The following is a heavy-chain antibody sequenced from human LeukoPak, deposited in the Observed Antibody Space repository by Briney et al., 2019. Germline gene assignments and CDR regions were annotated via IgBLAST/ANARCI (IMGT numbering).Heavy chain of an antibody. V-gene: IGHV3-7*01. D-gene: IGHD1-1*01. J-gene: IGHJ4*02. Sequence: GGSLRLSCEGTGFTFSTYWMSWVRQSPGKGLEWVANIKHDGSDKYYVDSVKGRFTISRDNAKNSLYLQMNSLRAEDTAVNYCARRGFQLVYDYWGQGILVIVSS. CDR1: GFTFSTYW. CDR2: IKHDGSDK. CDR3: ARRGFQLVYDY.